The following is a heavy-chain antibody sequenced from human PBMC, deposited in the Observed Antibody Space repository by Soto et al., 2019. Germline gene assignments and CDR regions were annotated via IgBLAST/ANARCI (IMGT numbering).Heavy chain of an antibody. J-gene: IGHJ3*02. CDR3: AREVVRYCSGGSCYSHDAFDI. CDR2: IYYSGST. D-gene: IGHD2-15*01. Sequence: ASETLSLTCTVSGGSISSGGYYWSWIRXHPGKXLEWIGYIYYSGSTYYNPSLKSRVTISVDTSKNQFSLKLSSVTAADTAVYYCAREVVRYCSGGSCYSHDAFDIWGQGTMVTVSS. V-gene: IGHV4-31*03. CDR1: GGSISSGGYY.